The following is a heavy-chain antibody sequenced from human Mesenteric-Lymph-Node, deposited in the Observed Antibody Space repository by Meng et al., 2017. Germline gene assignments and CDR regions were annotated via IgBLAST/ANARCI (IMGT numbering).Heavy chain of an antibody. V-gene: IGHV1-69*06. CDR3: ARGRDGYNLRY. J-gene: IGHJ4*02. D-gene: IGHD5-24*01. Sequence: QVQLVRAGAEMKKPGSAVKVSCTAAGGTFSSYAISWVRQAPGQGLEWMGGIIPIFGTANYAQKFQGRVTITADKSTSTAYMELSSLRSEDTAVYYCARGRDGYNLRYWGQGTLVTVSS. CDR2: IIPIFGTA. CDR1: GGTFSSYA.